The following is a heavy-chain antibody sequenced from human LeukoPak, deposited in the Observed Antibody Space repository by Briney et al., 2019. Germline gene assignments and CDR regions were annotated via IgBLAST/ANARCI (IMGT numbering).Heavy chain of an antibody. CDR3: ARESGSTDFWSGLGAFDI. Sequence: SETPSLTCTVSGGSISSYYWSWIRQPAGKGLEWIGRIYTSGSTNYNPSLKSRVTMSVDTSKNQFSLKLSSVTAADTAVYYCARESGSTDFWSGLGAFDIWGQGTMVTVSS. CDR2: IYTSGST. CDR1: GGSISSYY. V-gene: IGHV4-4*07. J-gene: IGHJ3*02. D-gene: IGHD3-3*01.